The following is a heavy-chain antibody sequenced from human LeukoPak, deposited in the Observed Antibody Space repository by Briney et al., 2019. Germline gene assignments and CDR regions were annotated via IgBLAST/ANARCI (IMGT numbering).Heavy chain of an antibody. D-gene: IGHD3-16*01. Sequence: AGGSLRLSCAASGFTFSGYAMSWVRQAPGKGLEWVSAISGSGGTTHYADSVKGRFTISRDNSKNTLYLQMNSLRAEDTAVYYCAKETPGWGTFDYWGQGTLVTVSS. CDR2: ISGSGGTT. V-gene: IGHV3-23*01. CDR1: GFTFSGYA. CDR3: AKETPGWGTFDY. J-gene: IGHJ4*02.